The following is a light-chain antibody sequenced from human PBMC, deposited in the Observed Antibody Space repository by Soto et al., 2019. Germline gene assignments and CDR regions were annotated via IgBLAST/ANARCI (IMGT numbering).Light chain of an antibody. CDR2: GAS. CDR1: HSVNDY. Sequence: EIVLTQSPSTLSLSPGERATLSCRASHSVNDYLAWYQQKPGQAPRLLIYGASNRATGIPVRFSGSGSGTDFTLTISSLEPEDFAVYYCQHRGRWPRTFGQGTKLEIK. J-gene: IGKJ2*01. CDR3: QHRGRWPRT. V-gene: IGKV3-11*01.